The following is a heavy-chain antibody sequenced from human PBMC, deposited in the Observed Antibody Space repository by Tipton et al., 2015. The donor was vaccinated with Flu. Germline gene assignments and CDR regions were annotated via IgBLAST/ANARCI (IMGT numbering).Heavy chain of an antibody. J-gene: IGHJ6*02. V-gene: IGHV3-48*03. CDR3: ARGGAGKSMDV. CDR1: GFTFSSYE. D-gene: IGHD3-16*01. CDR2: ISSSGSTI. Sequence: SLRLSCAASGFTFSSYEMNWVRQAPGKGLEWVSYISSSGSTIYYADSVKGRFTISRDNAENSLYLQMNSLRAEDTAVYYCARGGAGKSMDVWGQGTTVTVSS.